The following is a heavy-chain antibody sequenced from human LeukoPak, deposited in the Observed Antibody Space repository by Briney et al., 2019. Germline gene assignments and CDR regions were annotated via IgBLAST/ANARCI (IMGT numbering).Heavy chain of an antibody. D-gene: IGHD2-15*01. CDR2: IYYSGST. V-gene: IGHV4-39*02. CDR3: ARDCSHYAFDY. CDR1: GGSISSSSYY. Sequence: SETLSLTCTVSGGSISSSSYYWGWIRQPPGKGLEWIGSIYYSGSTYYNPSLKSRVTISVDTSKNQFSLKLSSVTAADTAVYYCARDCSHYAFDYWGQGTLVTVSS. J-gene: IGHJ4*02.